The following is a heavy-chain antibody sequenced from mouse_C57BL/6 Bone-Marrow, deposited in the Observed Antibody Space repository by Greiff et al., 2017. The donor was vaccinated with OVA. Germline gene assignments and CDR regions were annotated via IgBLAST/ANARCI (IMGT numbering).Heavy chain of an antibody. J-gene: IGHJ3*01. Sequence: VQLKQSGAELVRPGASVKLSCTASGFNIKDDYLHWVKQRPEQGLEWIGWIDPENGDTEYASKFQGKATITADTSSNTAYLQLSSLTSEDTAVYYCTTLYGNSWFAYWGQGTLVTVSA. V-gene: IGHV14-4*01. D-gene: IGHD2-1*01. CDR2: IDPENGDT. CDR3: TTLYGNSWFAY. CDR1: GFNIKDDY.